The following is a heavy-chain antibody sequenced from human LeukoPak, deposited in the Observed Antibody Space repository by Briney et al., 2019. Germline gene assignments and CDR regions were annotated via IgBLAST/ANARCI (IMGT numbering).Heavy chain of an antibody. CDR3: TXXHLDY. CDR1: GFTFSNYA. V-gene: IGHV3-23*01. CDR2: ITSGDNA. Sequence: GGSLRLSCAASGFTFSNYAMSWVRQAPGKGLEWVSSITSGDNAYYADSVKGRFTISRDDSKNTLYLRMNSLKTEDTAVYYCTXXHLDYW. J-gene: IGHJ4*01.